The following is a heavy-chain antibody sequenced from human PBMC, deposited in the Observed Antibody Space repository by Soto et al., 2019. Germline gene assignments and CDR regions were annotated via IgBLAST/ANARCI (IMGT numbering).Heavy chain of an antibody. Sequence: TLSLTCAISGDSVSSNSAAWNWIRQSPSRGLEWLGRTYYRSKWYNDYAESVKSRITINPDTSKNQFSLQLNSVTPEDTAVYYFATRVGCSSTSCYDYYYMDVWGKGTTVTVSS. CDR2: TYYRSKWYN. CDR1: GDSVSSNSAA. CDR3: ATRVGCSSTSCYDYYYMDV. J-gene: IGHJ6*03. D-gene: IGHD2-2*01. V-gene: IGHV6-1*01.